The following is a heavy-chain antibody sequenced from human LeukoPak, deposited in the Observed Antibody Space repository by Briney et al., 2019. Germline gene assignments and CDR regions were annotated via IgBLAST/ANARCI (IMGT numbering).Heavy chain of an antibody. CDR1: GFTFSSYS. CDR3: ARGPVPTYYDFWSGTIDASDI. J-gene: IGHJ3*02. V-gene: IGHV3-21*01. D-gene: IGHD3-3*01. CDR2: ISSSSSYI. Sequence: GRSLRPSRAASGFTFSSYSMNWVRQAPGKGLEWVSSISSSSSYIYYADSVKGRFTISRDNAKNSLYLQMNSLRAEDTAVYYCARGPVPTYYDFWSGTIDASDIWGQGTMVTVSS.